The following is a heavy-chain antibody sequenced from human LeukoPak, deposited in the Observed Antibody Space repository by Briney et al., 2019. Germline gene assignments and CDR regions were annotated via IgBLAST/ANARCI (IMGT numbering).Heavy chain of an antibody. CDR3: ATSNADYSRISRYYYYMDV. D-gene: IGHD4-11*01. Sequence: SETLSLTCTVSGGSISSYYWSWIRQPPGKGLEWIGYIYTSGSTNYYPSLKSRVTISVDTSKNQFSLKLSSVTAADTAVYYCATSNADYSRISRYYYYMDVWGKGTTVTVSS. V-gene: IGHV4-4*09. CDR2: IYTSGST. CDR1: GGSISSYY. J-gene: IGHJ6*03.